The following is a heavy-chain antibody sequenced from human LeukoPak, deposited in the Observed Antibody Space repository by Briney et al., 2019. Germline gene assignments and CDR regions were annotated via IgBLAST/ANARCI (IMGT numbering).Heavy chain of an antibody. Sequence: GGSLRLSCAASGFTFSSYWMSWVRQAPGKGLEWVANIKQDGSEKYYVDSVKGRFTISRDNAKNSLYLQMNSLRAEDTAVYYCARASWFGELLPDYWGQGTLVTVSS. CDR2: IKQDGSEK. J-gene: IGHJ4*02. V-gene: IGHV3-7*01. CDR3: ARASWFGELLPDY. CDR1: GFTFSSYW. D-gene: IGHD3-10*01.